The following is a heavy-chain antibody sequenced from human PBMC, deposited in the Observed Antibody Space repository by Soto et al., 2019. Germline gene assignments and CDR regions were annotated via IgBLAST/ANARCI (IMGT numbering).Heavy chain of an antibody. CDR3: ARDREEVYYYYYGMDA. J-gene: IGHJ6*02. CDR2: IYYSGST. D-gene: IGHD2-8*01. V-gene: IGHV4-31*03. CDR1: GGSISSGGYY. Sequence: SETLSLTCTVSGGSISSGGYYWSWIRQHPGKDLEWIGYIYYSGSTYYNPSLKSRVTISVDTSKNQFSLKLSSVTAADTAVYYCARDREEVYYYYYGMDAWGQGTTVTVSS.